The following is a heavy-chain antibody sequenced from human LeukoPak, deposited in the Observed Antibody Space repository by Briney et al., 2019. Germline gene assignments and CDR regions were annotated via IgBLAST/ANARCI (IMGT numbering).Heavy chain of an antibody. Sequence: YTXTXYAMHXVRQAPGQRLEWMGWINAGNGNTKYSQKFQGRVTITRDTSASTAYMELSSLRSEDTAVYYCARVYGVGGWYPFDYWGQGTLVTVSS. CDR3: ARVYGVGGWYPFDY. CDR2: INAGNGNT. CDR1: YTXTXYA. J-gene: IGHJ4*02. D-gene: IGHD6-19*01. V-gene: IGHV1-3*01.